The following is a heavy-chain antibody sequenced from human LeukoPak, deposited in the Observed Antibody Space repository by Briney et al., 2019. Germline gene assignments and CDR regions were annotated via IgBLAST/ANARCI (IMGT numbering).Heavy chain of an antibody. CDR1: GYTFTSYG. V-gene: IGHV1-18*01. D-gene: IGHD5-12*01. Sequence: ASVKVSCKASGYTFTSYGISWVRQAPGQGLEWMGWISAYNGNTNYAQKLQGRVTMTTDTSTSTDYMELRSLRSDDTAVYYCARDVDIVATTVGYWGQGTLVTVSS. J-gene: IGHJ4*02. CDR2: ISAYNGNT. CDR3: ARDVDIVATTVGY.